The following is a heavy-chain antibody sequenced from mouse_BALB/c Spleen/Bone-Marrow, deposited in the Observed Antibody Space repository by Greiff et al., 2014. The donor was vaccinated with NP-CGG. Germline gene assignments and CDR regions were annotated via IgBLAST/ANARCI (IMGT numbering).Heavy chain of an antibody. Sequence: EVQLQQSGAELVKPGASVKLSCTASGFNIKDTYIHWVKQRPEQGLEWIGRIDPANGNTKYDPKFQGKATITTDTSSNTAYLQLSSLTSEDTAVYYCAQVYDWAMDYWGQGTSVTVSS. CDR3: AQVYDWAMDY. D-gene: IGHD2-14*01. V-gene: IGHV14-3*02. CDR2: IDPANGNT. J-gene: IGHJ4*01. CDR1: GFNIKDTY.